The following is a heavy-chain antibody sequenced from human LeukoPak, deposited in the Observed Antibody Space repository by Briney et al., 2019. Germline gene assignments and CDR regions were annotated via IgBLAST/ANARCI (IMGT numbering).Heavy chain of an antibody. V-gene: IGHV3-74*01. CDR1: GFTFSSFW. CDR3: ARDPGYESWSPFWGGMDV. CDR2: IDTVGSFA. Sequence: GGSLRLSCAASGFTFSSFWMHWVRQAPGEGLVWVSLIDTVGSFATYADSVRGRFTISRDNAKNTLYLQMDSLRDDDTAVYYCARDPGYESWSPFWGGMDVWGNGTTVIVSP. D-gene: IGHD3-16*01. J-gene: IGHJ6*04.